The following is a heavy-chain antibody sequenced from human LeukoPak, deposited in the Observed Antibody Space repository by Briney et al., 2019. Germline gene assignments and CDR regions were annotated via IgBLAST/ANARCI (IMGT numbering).Heavy chain of an antibody. D-gene: IGHD2-2*01. CDR1: GGSISSGGYY. CDR2: IYYSGST. CDR3: AKDAFCTSTNCYASYFDY. J-gene: IGHJ4*02. Sequence: SETLSLTCTVSGGSISSGGYYWSWIRQHPGKGLEWIGYIYYSGSTYYNPSLKSRVTISVDTSKNQFSLKLSSVTAEDTAVYYCAKDAFCTSTNCYASYFDYWGQGTLVTVSS. V-gene: IGHV4-31*03.